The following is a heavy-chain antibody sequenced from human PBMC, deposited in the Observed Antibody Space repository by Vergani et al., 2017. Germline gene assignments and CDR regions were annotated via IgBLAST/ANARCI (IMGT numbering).Heavy chain of an antibody. Sequence: QVQLAESGGGRVQPGRSLRLSCAASGFSFSSHAIHWVHQAPGKGLEWVAVISNDGSKKYYADSVKGRFTISRDNSKNTLDLQMNSLRTQDTAVYFCARDGTDIFVSSSDYSHLLYYWGQGILVTVSS. V-gene: IGHV3-30*03. CDR1: GFSFSSHA. CDR3: ARDGTDIFVSSSDYSHLLYY. D-gene: IGHD3-22*01. J-gene: IGHJ4*02. CDR2: ISNDGSKK.